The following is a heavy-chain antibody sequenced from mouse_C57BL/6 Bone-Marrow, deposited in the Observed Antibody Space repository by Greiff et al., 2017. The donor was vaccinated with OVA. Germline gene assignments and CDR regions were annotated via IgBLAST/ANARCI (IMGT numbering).Heavy chain of an antibody. V-gene: IGHV1-59*01. J-gene: IGHJ2*01. CDR1: GYPFTSYW. Sequence: QVHVKQPGAELVRPGPSVKLSCKASGYPFTSYWMHWVKQRPGQGLEWIGVIAPSDSDTNYNQKFKGKATLTVDTSSSTAYMKRSSLTSDDSAVYYCARISYFDYWGQGTTLTVSS. CDR3: ARISYFDY. CDR2: IAPSDSDT.